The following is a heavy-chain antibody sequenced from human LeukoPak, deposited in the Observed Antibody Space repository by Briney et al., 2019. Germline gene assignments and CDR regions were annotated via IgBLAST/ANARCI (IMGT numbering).Heavy chain of an antibody. J-gene: IGHJ4*02. CDR2: ISAYNGNT. V-gene: IGHV1-18*04. D-gene: IGHD6-13*01. CDR1: GYTFTSYG. Sequence: GASVTVSCKASGYTFTSYGISWVRQAPGQGLAWMGWISAYNGNTNYAQKLQGRVTMTTDTSTSTAYMELRSLRSDDTAVYYCARGGRASIAAAGPRDYWGQGTLVTVSS. CDR3: ARGGRASIAAAGPRDY.